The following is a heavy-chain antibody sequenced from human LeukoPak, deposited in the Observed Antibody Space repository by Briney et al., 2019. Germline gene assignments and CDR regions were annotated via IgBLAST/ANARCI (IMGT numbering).Heavy chain of an antibody. D-gene: IGHD1-14*01. CDR2: INHSGST. J-gene: IGHJ4*02. V-gene: IGHV4-34*01. Sequence: SETLSLTCAVYGGSFSGYYWSWIRQPPGKGLEWIGEINHSGSTNYNPSLKSRVTISVDTSKNQFSLKLSSVTAADTAVYYCARHRRSNRKEYYFDYWGQGTLVTVSS. CDR3: ARHRRSNRKEYYFDY. CDR1: GGSFSGYY.